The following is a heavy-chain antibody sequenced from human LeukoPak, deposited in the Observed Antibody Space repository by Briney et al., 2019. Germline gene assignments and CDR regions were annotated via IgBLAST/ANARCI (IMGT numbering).Heavy chain of an antibody. D-gene: IGHD3-10*01. CDR1: GGSISSSSYY. V-gene: IGHV4-39*07. Sequence: PSETLSLTCTVSGGSISSSSYYWGWLRQPPGKGLEWIGSIYYSGSTYYNPSLKSRVTISVDTSKNQFYLKLSSVTAADTAVYYCAREDMVRGGGFDPWGQGTLVTVSS. J-gene: IGHJ5*02. CDR3: AREDMVRGGGFDP. CDR2: IYYSGST.